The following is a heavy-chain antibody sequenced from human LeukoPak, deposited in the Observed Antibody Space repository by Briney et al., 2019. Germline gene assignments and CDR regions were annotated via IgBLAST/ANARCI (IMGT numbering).Heavy chain of an antibody. Sequence: GSLRLSCSVSGFTFSSHAMHWVRQAPGKGLECVAYISYDGSFQYHADSVKGRFTISRDNSKDMLYLQMNSLRVDDSATYYCVGEVGSRQMNSWGQGTLVTVSS. J-gene: IGHJ4*02. CDR2: ISYDGSFQ. CDR3: VGEVGSRQMNS. CDR1: GFTFSSHA. V-gene: IGHV3-30-3*01. D-gene: IGHD1-26*01.